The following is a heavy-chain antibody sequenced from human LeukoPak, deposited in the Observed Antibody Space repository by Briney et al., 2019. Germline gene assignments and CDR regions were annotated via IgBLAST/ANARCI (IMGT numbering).Heavy chain of an antibody. Sequence: SETLSLTCTVSGGSISSGSYYWSWIRQPAGKGLEWIGRIYTSGSTNYNPSLKSRVTISVDTSKNQFSLKLSSVTAADTAVYYCARGYGDYEIDYWGQGTLVTVSS. CDR1: GGSISSGSYY. CDR3: ARGYGDYEIDY. J-gene: IGHJ4*02. D-gene: IGHD4-17*01. CDR2: IYTSGST. V-gene: IGHV4-61*02.